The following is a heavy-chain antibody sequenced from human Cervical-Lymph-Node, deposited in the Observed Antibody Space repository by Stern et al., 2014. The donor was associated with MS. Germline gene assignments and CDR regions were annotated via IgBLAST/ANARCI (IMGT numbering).Heavy chain of an antibody. D-gene: IGHD3-22*01. CDR2: IYYSGST. CDR1: GGSISSGDYY. Sequence: QLQLQESGPGLVKPSQTLSLTCTVSGGSISSGDYYWSWIRQPPGKGLEWIGYIYYSGSTYYNPSLKSRVTISVDTSKNQFSLKLSSVTAADTAVYYCARESSGYSNYYYYYGMDVWGQGTTVTVSS. CDR3: ARESSGYSNYYYYYGMDV. J-gene: IGHJ6*02. V-gene: IGHV4-30-4*01.